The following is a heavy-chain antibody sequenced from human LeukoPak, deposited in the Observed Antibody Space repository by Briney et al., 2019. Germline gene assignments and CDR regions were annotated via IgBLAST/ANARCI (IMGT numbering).Heavy chain of an antibody. D-gene: IGHD2-2*01. CDR1: GFTVSSNY. CDR2: IYSGGST. Sequence: GGSLRLSCAASGFTVSSNYMSWVRQAPGKGLEWVSVIYSGGSTYYADSVKGRFTISRDNSKNTLYLQMNSLRAEDTAVYYCARDCSSTSCSYSDAFDIWGQGTMVTVSS. V-gene: IGHV3-66*01. CDR3: ARDCSSTSCSYSDAFDI. J-gene: IGHJ3*02.